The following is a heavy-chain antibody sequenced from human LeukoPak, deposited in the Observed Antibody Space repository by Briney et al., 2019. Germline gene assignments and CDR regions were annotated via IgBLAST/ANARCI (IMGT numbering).Heavy chain of an antibody. D-gene: IGHD1-1*01. CDR1: GFTFSSYA. Sequence: GSLRLSCAASGFTFSSYAMSWVRQSPGKGLEWIGEINHSGSTNYNPSLKSRVTISVATSKNQFSLKLSSVTAADTAVYFCARTVENGAYFDYWGQGTLVTVSS. V-gene: IGHV4-34*01. J-gene: IGHJ4*02. CDR2: INHSGST. CDR3: ARTVENGAYFDY.